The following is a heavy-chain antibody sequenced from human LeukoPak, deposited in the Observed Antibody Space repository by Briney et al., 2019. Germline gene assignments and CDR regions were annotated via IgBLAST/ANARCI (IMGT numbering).Heavy chain of an antibody. Sequence: GGSLRLSCAASGFPFSSYAMSCVRQAPGKGLEWVSAISGSVDSTYYADSVKGRFTISRDNSKNTLYLQMNGLRAEDTALYYCAKDLDGVRGIIPHSLGAFNIWGQGTMVTVSS. J-gene: IGHJ3*02. CDR3: AKDLDGVRGIIPHSLGAFNI. CDR1: GFPFSSYA. CDR2: ISGSVDST. D-gene: IGHD3-10*01. V-gene: IGHV3-23*01.